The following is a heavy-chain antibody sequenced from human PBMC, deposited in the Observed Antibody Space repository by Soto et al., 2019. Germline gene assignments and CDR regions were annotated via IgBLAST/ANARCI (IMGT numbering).Heavy chain of an antibody. Sequence: ASVKVSCKASGYTFTGYYMHWVRQAPGQGLEWMGWINPNSGGTNYAQKFQGRVTMTTDKSTNTVYMELRSLRSDDTAVYYCARGGDGYNFGAVYWGQGTPVTVSS. V-gene: IGHV1-2*02. D-gene: IGHD2-21*01. CDR2: INPNSGGT. CDR1: GYTFTGYY. CDR3: ARGGDGYNFGAVY. J-gene: IGHJ4*02.